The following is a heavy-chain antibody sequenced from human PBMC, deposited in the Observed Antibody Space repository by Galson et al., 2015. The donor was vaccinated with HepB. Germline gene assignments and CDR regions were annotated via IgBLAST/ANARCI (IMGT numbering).Heavy chain of an antibody. CDR2: IIPILGIA. CDR1: GGTFSSYT. J-gene: IGHJ2*01. D-gene: IGHD4-17*01. CDR3: ARDSTRNVNYGESWYFDL. V-gene: IGHV1-69*04. Sequence: SVKVSCKASGGTFSSYTISWARQAPGQGLEWMGRIIPILGIANYAQKFQGRVTITADKSTSTAYMELSSLRSEDTAVYYCARDSTRNVNYGESWYFDLWGRGTLVTVSS.